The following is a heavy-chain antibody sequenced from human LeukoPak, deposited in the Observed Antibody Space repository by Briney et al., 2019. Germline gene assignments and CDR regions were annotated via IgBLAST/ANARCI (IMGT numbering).Heavy chain of an antibody. Sequence: SQTLSLTCTVSGGSISSGGYYWSWIRQHPGKGLEWIGYIYYSGSTYYNPSLKSRVTISVDTSKNQFSLKLSSVTAADTAVYYCAREVPAASNYYYYGMDVWGQGTTVTVSS. CDR2: IYYSGST. CDR3: AREVPAASNYYYYGMDV. CDR1: GGSISSGGYY. V-gene: IGHV4-31*03. D-gene: IGHD2-2*01. J-gene: IGHJ6*02.